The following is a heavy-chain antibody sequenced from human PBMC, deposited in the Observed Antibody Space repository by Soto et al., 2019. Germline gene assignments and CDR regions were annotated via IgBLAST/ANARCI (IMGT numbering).Heavy chain of an antibody. V-gene: IGHV4-34*01. J-gene: IGHJ4*02. D-gene: IGHD3-22*01. CDR1: GGSFSGYY. CDR3: ARHPLLLRRFDY. CDR2: DNHSGNT. Sequence: PSETLSLTCAVYGGSFSGYYWSEMRQPPGKGLEWTGEDNHSGNTPYNPSLKSRVTISVDTYKIQFSMTLSSVTAADTAVYYWARHPLLLRRFDYWGQGTLVTVSS.